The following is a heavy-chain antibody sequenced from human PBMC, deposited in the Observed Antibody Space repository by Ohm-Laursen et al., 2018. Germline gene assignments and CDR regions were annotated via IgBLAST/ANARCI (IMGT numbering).Heavy chain of an antibody. Sequence: TLSLTCTVSGGSISGGGYYWSWIRQHPGKGLEWIGYIYYSGSTYYNPSLKSRVTISVDTSKNQFSLKLSPVTAADTAVYYCARVGREMATIDYWGQGTLVTVSS. CDR1: GGSISGGGYY. CDR2: IYYSGST. V-gene: IGHV4-31*03. J-gene: IGHJ4*02. CDR3: ARVGREMATIDY. D-gene: IGHD5-24*01.